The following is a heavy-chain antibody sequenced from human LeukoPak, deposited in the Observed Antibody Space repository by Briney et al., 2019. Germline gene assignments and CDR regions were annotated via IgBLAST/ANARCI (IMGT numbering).Heavy chain of an antibody. J-gene: IGHJ4*02. CDR1: GFTFSSYG. Sequence: GRSLRLSCAASGFTFSSYGMHWVRQAPGKGVEWVAVRWYDGSNKYYADSVKGRFTIYRDNSMHKLDLQMNSLRAEDTAVYYCARDFGYCSSWYLGYWGQGTLVTVSS. D-gene: IGHD6-13*01. CDR3: ARDFGYCSSWYLGY. V-gene: IGHV3-33*01. CDR2: RWYDGSNK.